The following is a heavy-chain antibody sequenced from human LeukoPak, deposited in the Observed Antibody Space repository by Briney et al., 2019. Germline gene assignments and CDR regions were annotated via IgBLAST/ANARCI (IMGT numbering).Heavy chain of an antibody. D-gene: IGHD1-26*01. J-gene: IGHJ4*02. CDR1: GGSISSSSYY. V-gene: IGHV4-39*07. CDR2: IYYSGST. CDR3: ARDYRLRLGSFVDY. Sequence: PSETLSLTCTVSGGSISSSSYYWGWIRQPPGKGLEWIGSIYYSGSTYYNPSPKSRVTISVDTSKNQFSLKLSSVTAADTAVYYCARDYRLRLGSFVDYWGQGTLVTVSS.